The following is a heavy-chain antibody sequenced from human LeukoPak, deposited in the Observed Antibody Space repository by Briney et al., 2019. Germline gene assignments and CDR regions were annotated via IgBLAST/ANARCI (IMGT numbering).Heavy chain of an antibody. Sequence: ASVKVSCKASGYTFTSYAMHWVRQAPGQRLEWMGWINAGNGTTKYSQKFQGRVTITRDTSASTAYMELSSLRSEDTAVYYCAGGAPTGYYYYYGMDVWGKGTTVTVSS. CDR1: GYTFTSYA. J-gene: IGHJ6*04. CDR2: INAGNGTT. D-gene: IGHD3-9*01. CDR3: AGGAPTGYYYYYGMDV. V-gene: IGHV1-3*01.